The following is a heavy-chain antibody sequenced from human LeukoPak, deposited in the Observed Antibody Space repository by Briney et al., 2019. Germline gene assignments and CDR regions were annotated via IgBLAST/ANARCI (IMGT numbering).Heavy chain of an antibody. CDR2: INHSGST. D-gene: IGHD4-11*01. CDR3: ARGGPYSNYGLSRDPYYYYYMDV. J-gene: IGHJ6*03. V-gene: IGHV4-34*01. CDR1: GGSFSGYY. Sequence: SETLSLTCVVYGGSFSGYYWSWIRQPPGKGLEWIGEINHSGSTNYNPSLKSRVTISVDTSKNQFSLKLSSVTAADTAVYYCARGGPYSNYGLSRDPYYYYYMDVWGKGTTVTVSS.